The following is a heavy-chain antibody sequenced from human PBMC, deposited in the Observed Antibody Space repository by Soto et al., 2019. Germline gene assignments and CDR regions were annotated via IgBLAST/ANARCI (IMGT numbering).Heavy chain of an antibody. CDR2: IYYSGST. V-gene: IGHV4-59*01. CDR3: ARDRVAEAGPFDY. CDR1: GGSISSYY. J-gene: IGHJ4*02. Sequence: PSETLSLTCTVSGGSISSYYWSWIRQPPGKGLEWIGYIYYSGSTNYNPSLKSRVTISVDTSKNQFSLKLSSVTAADTAVYYCARDRVAEAGPFDYWGQGTPVTVSS. D-gene: IGHD6-13*01.